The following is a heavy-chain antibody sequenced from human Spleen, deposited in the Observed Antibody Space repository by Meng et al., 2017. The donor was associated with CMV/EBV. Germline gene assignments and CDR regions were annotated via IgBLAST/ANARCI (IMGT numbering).Heavy chain of an antibody. J-gene: IGHJ4*02. CDR1: GDSVSSGYLY. D-gene: IGHD4-23*01. Sequence: SETLSLTCTVSGDSVSSGYLYWSWIRQPPGKGLERIGNIYHSGSTNYNPSLKSRVTISVDTSKNQFSLKLSSVIAADTAVYYCATGRYGGKKWDSWGQGTLVTVSS. CDR2: IYHSGST. V-gene: IGHV4-61*01. CDR3: ATGRYGGKKWDS.